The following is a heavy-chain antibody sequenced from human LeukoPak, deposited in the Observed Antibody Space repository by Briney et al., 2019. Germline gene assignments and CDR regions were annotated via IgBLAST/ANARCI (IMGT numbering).Heavy chain of an antibody. Sequence: GGSLRLSCAASGFTFSSYAMSWVRQVPGKGLEWVSVISGGGGSTYYADSVKGRFTISRDNSKNTLYLQVNSLRAEDTAVYYCAKGGKWDVTPFDYWGQGTLVTVSS. V-gene: IGHV3-23*01. CDR1: GFTFSSYA. D-gene: IGHD1-26*01. J-gene: IGHJ4*02. CDR2: ISGGGGST. CDR3: AKGGKWDVTPFDY.